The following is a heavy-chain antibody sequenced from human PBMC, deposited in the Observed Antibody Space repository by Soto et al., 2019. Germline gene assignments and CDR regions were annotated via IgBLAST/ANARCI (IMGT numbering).Heavy chain of an antibody. Sequence: PSETLSLTCTVSGGSITSGDNYWSWIRQPPGKGLEWIGYIYYSGHTYYNPSLKSRLTISVDTSKNQFSLRLNSVTAADTAVYYCARSGYGSSDFDHWGQGTLVTVSS. D-gene: IGHD6-13*01. J-gene: IGHJ4*01. V-gene: IGHV4-30-4*01. CDR2: IYYSGHT. CDR1: GGSITSGDNY. CDR3: ARSGYGSSDFDH.